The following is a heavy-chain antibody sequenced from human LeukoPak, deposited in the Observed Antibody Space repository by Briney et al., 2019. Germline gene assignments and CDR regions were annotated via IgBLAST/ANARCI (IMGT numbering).Heavy chain of an antibody. Sequence: GGSLRLSCAASGLTFNTYAMSWVRQAPGKGLQWVSTVSGSGAGTFYGDSVKGRFTVSRDNSNNTLFLQMNSLSADDTAVYFCAKGPRAGLRYWYFDLWGRGSLVTVSS. J-gene: IGHJ2*01. CDR3: AKGPRAGLRYWYFDL. V-gene: IGHV3-23*01. CDR1: GLTFNTYA. CDR2: VSGSGAGT. D-gene: IGHD2-21*02.